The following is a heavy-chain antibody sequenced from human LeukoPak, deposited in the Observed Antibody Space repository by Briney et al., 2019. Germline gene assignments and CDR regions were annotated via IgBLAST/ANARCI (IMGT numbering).Heavy chain of an antibody. J-gene: IGHJ3*02. Sequence: GGSLRLSCAASGFTFSSYWMHWVRQAPGKGLEWGSYISLRSSTIYYADSVRGRFTISRDNAKNSLYLQMNSLRAEDTAVYYCASVRRTISGVVSDALDIWGQGTMVTVSS. CDR1: GFTFSSYW. D-gene: IGHD3-3*01. CDR3: ASVRRTISGVVSDALDI. V-gene: IGHV3-48*01. CDR2: ISLRSSTI.